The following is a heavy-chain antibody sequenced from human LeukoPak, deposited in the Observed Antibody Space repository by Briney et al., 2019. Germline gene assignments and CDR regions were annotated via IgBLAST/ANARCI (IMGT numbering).Heavy chain of an antibody. V-gene: IGHV4-39*01. D-gene: IGHD5-24*01. CDR1: GACIRSSTYY. CDR2: VNYNGNT. CDR3: ARRGGDDYNRRFDS. Sequence: SETLSLTCTVSGACIRSSTYYWGWIRQPPGKGLEWIGHVNYNGNTYYNPSLKSRVTISVDTSKNQFSLKLTSVTAADTAVYYCARRGGDDYNRRFDSWGQGTLVTVSS. J-gene: IGHJ4*02.